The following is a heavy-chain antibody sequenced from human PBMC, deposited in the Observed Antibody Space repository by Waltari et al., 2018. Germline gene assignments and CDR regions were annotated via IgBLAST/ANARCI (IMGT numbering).Heavy chain of an antibody. D-gene: IGHD5-18*01. CDR1: GYSFSDSF. J-gene: IGHJ4*02. V-gene: IGHV1-2*02. Sequence: QVQLVQSGAEVKKPGASVKVACKASGYSFSDSFIHWVRQAPGQGLGFMGWIDPDAGGTNYPQRFQGRVAMTGDASISTVYMELSGLRSDDTAVYYCARDFSYGSVDYWGQGTLVTVSS. CDR3: ARDFSYGSVDY. CDR2: IDPDAGGT.